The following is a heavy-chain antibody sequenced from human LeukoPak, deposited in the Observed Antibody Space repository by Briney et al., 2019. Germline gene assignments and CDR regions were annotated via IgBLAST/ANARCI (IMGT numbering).Heavy chain of an antibody. J-gene: IGHJ4*02. V-gene: IGHV3-23*01. CDR1: GFIFSNYA. Sequence: PGASLRLSCAASGFIFSNYAMYGVRQAPGKGLEWVSAISGRSDNTYYADYVKGRFTLSRDSSKNTLYLQMNSLRADDTAVYYCAKWGDYDVLTGYYVSDFWGQGTLVTVSS. CDR2: ISGRSDNT. D-gene: IGHD3-9*01. CDR3: AKWGDYDVLTGYYVSDF.